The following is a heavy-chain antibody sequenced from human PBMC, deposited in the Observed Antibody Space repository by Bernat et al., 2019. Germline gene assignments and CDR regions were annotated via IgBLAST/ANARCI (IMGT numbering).Heavy chain of an antibody. J-gene: IGHJ4*02. CDR1: GGSISSGDYY. CDR2: IYYSGST. V-gene: IGHV4-30-4*01. D-gene: IGHD3-22*01. CDR3: ARDLSSGYYPSYYFDY. Sequence: QVQLQESGPGLVKPSQTLSLTCTVSGGSISSGDYYWSWIRQPPGKGLEWIGYIYYSGSTYYNPSLKNRVTISVDTSKNQFSLKLSSVTAADTAVYYCARDLSSGYYPSYYFDYWGQGTLVTVSS.